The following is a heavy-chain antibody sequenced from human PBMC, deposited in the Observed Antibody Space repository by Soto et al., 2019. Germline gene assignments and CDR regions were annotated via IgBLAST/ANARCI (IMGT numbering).Heavy chain of an antibody. CDR1: GYRFTSYW. V-gene: IGHV5-51*01. J-gene: IGHJ4*02. Sequence: GESLKISCKGSGYRFTSYWIGWVRQMPGKGLEWMGIIYPGDSATRYSPSFQGQVTLSAGTSISTAYLQLTSLRGSDSALYYCARLAPIYHDISGLDNWGQGTLVTVSS. CDR2: IYPGDSAT. D-gene: IGHD3-22*01. CDR3: ARLAPIYHDISGLDN.